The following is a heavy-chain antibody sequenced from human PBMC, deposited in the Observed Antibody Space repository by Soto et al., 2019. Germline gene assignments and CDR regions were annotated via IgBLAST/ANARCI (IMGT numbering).Heavy chain of an antibody. V-gene: IGHV3-23*01. CDR1: GFTFSSYA. D-gene: IGHD2-2*01. J-gene: IGHJ4*02. CDR2: IDGSGAGT. CDR3: SLEGVPAASAPAN. Sequence: GGSLRLSCAASGFTFSSYAMSWVRQAPGEGLEWVSTIDGSGAGTYYAESVKGRFTISRDNSKSTLYLQMNSLTVEDTAVYYCSLEGVPAASAPANWGQGTLVTVSS.